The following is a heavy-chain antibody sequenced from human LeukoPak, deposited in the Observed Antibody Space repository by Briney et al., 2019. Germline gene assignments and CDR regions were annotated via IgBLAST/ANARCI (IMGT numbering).Heavy chain of an antibody. CDR2: INPNSGGT. D-gene: IGHD3-3*01. CDR3: ASIFPLRFLEWCHDY. J-gene: IGHJ4*02. CDR1: GYTFTGYY. V-gene: IGHV1-2*02. Sequence: GASVHVTCKASGYTFTGYYMHWVRQAPGQGLEWMGWINPNSGGTNYAQKFQGRVTMTRDTSISTAYMELSRLRSDDTAVYYCASIFPLRFLEWCHDYLGQGTLVTVSS.